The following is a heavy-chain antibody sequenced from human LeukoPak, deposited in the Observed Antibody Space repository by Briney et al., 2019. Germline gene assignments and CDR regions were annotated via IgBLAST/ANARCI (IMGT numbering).Heavy chain of an antibody. D-gene: IGHD6-13*01. Sequence: GGSLRLSCAASGFTFSSYAMSWVRQAPGKGLEWVSTISATGGSIYYADSVKGRLTISRDNSKNTLYLQMNSLRAEDTAVYYCAKEIGAAGTFFSDYWGQGTLVTVSS. CDR1: GFTFSSYA. V-gene: IGHV3-23*01. CDR2: ISATGGSI. CDR3: AKEIGAAGTFFSDY. J-gene: IGHJ4*02.